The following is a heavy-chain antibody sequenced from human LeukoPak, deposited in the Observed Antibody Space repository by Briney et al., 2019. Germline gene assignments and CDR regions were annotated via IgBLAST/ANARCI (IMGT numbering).Heavy chain of an antibody. D-gene: IGHD4-23*01. Sequence: GGSLRLSCAASGFTFNNYSMNWVRQAPGKGLEWVSSISSSSSYIYYADSVKGRFTISRDNAKNSLYLQMNSLRAEDTAVYYCALPRDRWQTVPPDYWGQGTLVTVSS. CDR3: ALPRDRWQTVPPDY. J-gene: IGHJ4*02. CDR1: GFTFNNYS. CDR2: ISSSSSYI. V-gene: IGHV3-21*01.